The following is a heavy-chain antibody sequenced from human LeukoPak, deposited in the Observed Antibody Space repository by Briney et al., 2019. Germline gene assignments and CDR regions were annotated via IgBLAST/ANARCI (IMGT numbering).Heavy chain of an antibody. D-gene: IGHD3-22*01. V-gene: IGHV3-66*01. CDR1: GLTVSSNY. Sequence: GGSLRLSCAASGLTVSSNYMSWVRQAPGKGLEWVSVIYSGGTTYYADSVKGRFTISRDNSKNTVYLQMNSLRAEDTAIYYCAKAVGSSGYFSRDAFDVWGQGTMVTVSS. CDR3: AKAVGSSGYFSRDAFDV. J-gene: IGHJ3*01. CDR2: IYSGGTT.